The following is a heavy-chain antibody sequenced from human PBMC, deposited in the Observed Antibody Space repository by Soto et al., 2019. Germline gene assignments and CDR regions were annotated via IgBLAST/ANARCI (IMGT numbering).Heavy chain of an antibody. CDR1: GFTFSSYW. J-gene: IGHJ4*02. V-gene: IGHV3-7*01. Sequence: EVQLVESGGGLVQPGGSLRLSCAASGFTFSSYWMNWVRQAPGKGLEWVANIKQDGSEKYYVDSVKGRITISRDNTKNSLYLRMNSLRAEDTAVYYCAREQLQVVIPDYWGQGTLVTVSS. D-gene: IGHD6-13*01. CDR2: IKQDGSEK. CDR3: AREQLQVVIPDY.